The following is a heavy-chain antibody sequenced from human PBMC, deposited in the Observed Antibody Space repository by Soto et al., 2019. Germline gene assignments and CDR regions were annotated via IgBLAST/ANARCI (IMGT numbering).Heavy chain of an antibody. J-gene: IGHJ6*02. CDR1: GYTFTSYG. CDR3: ARDPDYYGFWSGSVVMDF. CDR2: ISAYNGNT. D-gene: IGHD3-3*01. Sequence: QVQLVQSGAEVKKPGASVKVSCKASGYTFTSYGISWVRQAPGQGLEGMGWISAYNGNTNNARKLQGRVTMTTDTTTSAAYMELKSVRSDDTAVYDCARDPDYYGFWSGSVVMDFWGQETTLTV. V-gene: IGHV1-18*01.